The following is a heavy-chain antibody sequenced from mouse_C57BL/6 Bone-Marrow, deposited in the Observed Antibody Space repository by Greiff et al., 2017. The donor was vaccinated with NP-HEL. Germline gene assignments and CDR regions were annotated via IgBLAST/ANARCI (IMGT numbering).Heavy chain of an antibody. Sequence: QVQLQQPGAELVRPGTSVKLSCKASGYTFTSYWMHWVKQRPGQGLEWIGVIDPSDSYTNYNQKFKGKATLTVDTSSSTAYMQLISLTSEDSAVYFCARGGYYEGYAMDYWGQGTSVTVSS. CDR2: IDPSDSYT. D-gene: IGHD2-3*01. V-gene: IGHV1-59*01. CDR3: ARGGYYEGYAMDY. CDR1: GYTFTSYW. J-gene: IGHJ4*01.